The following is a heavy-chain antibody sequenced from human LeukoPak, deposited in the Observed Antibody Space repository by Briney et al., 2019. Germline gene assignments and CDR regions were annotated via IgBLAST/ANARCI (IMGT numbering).Heavy chain of an antibody. Sequence: SETLSLTCAVYGGSFSGYYWSWIRQPPGKGLEWIGEINHSGSANYNPSLKSRVTISIDTSRNQFFLTLRSVTAADTAVYYCARQQISFFGVVQNWFDPWGQGTLVTVSS. CDR2: INHSGSA. CDR3: ARQQISFFGVVQNWFDP. V-gene: IGHV4-34*01. CDR1: GGSFSGYY. D-gene: IGHD3-3*01. J-gene: IGHJ5*02.